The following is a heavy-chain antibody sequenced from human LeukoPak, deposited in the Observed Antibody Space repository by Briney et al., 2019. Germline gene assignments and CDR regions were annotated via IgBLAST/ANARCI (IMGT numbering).Heavy chain of an antibody. V-gene: IGHV3-53*01. Sequence: GGSLRLSCAASGFTFSSYAMSWVRQAPGKGLEWVSVIYSGGSTYYADSVKGRFTISRDNSKNTLYLQMNSLRAEDTAVYYCTREARYSGYDFGDYWGQGTLVTVSS. J-gene: IGHJ4*02. CDR3: TREARYSGYDFGDY. CDR2: IYSGGST. CDR1: GFTFSSYA. D-gene: IGHD5-12*01.